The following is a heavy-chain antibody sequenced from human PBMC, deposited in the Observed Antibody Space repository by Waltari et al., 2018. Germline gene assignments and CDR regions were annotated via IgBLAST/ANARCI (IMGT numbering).Heavy chain of an antibody. J-gene: IGHJ4*02. D-gene: IGHD4-17*01. CDR1: GFTFSSYA. V-gene: IGHV3-30-3*01. CDR2: ISYDGSNK. Sequence: QVQLVESGGGVVQPGRSLRLSCAASGFTFSSYAMHCVRQAPGKGLEWVAVISYDGSNKYYADSVKGRFTISRDNSKNTLYLQMNSLRAEDTAVYYCARGDYGGRGEYWGQGTLVNVSS. CDR3: ARGDYGGRGEY.